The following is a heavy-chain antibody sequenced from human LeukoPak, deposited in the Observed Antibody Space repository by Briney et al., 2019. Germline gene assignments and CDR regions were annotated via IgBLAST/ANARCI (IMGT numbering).Heavy chain of an antibody. D-gene: IGHD2-8*01. CDR1: GFIFYDYA. V-gene: IGHV3-23*01. CDR3: AKGSLYPSRAPLIEY. J-gene: IGHJ4*02. CDR2: ISGSAEST. Sequence: GGSLRLSCAASGFIFYDYAMSWVRQALGNRLEWISTISGSAESTYHADSVRGRFTISSDRSKNTLYLQMNSLRAEDTAFYYCAKGSLYPSRAPLIEYRGLGTLVTVSS.